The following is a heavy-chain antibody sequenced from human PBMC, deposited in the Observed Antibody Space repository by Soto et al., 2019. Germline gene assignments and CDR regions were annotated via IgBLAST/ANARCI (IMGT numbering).Heavy chain of an antibody. J-gene: IGHJ4*02. CDR1: GYTFTGYY. Sequence: ASVKVSCKASGYTFTGYYMHWVRQAPGQGLEWMGWINPNSGGPNYAQKFQGCVTMTRDTSISTAYMELSRLRSDDTAVYYCARGREQWLVTFDYWGQGTLVTVSS. V-gene: IGHV1-2*04. CDR3: ARGREQWLVTFDY. CDR2: INPNSGGP. D-gene: IGHD6-19*01.